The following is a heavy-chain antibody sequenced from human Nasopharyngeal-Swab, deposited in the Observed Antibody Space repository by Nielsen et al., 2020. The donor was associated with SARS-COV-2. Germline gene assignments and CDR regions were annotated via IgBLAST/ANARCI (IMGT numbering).Heavy chain of an antibody. CDR2: IYYSGST. J-gene: IGHJ6*03. Sequence: WIRQPPGKGLEWIGYIYYSGSTNYNPSLKSRVNISVDRSKTQFYLKLNSVTAADTAVYFCARDPGTLYHYYYMDVWGKGTTVTVS. CDR3: ARDPGTLYHYYYMDV. V-gene: IGHV4-59*01.